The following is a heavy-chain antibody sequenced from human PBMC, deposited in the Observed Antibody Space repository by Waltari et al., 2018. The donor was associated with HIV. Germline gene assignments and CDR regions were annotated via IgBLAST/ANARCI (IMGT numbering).Heavy chain of an antibody. V-gene: IGHV3-23*01. Sequence: EVQLLESGGGLVQPGGSLRLSCAASGFTFSNYGMSWVRQAPGKGLEWVSVITGSGDTTYYADSVKGRFTISRDNSKNTLYLQMNSLRAEDTAVYYCAASITISSPFDYWGQGTLVTISS. CDR2: ITGSGDTT. CDR3: AASITISSPFDY. J-gene: IGHJ4*02. D-gene: IGHD1-20*01. CDR1: GFTFSNYG.